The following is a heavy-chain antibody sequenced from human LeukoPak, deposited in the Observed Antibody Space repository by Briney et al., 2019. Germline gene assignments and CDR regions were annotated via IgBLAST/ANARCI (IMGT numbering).Heavy chain of an antibody. V-gene: IGHV3-23*01. J-gene: IGHJ6*02. CDR3: ARDLGYCSGGSCYSVNYYYYGMDV. D-gene: IGHD2-15*01. CDR2: ISPSGGST. CDR1: GLTFSNSV. Sequence: GGSLRLSCAASGLTFSNSVMSWVRQAPGEGLEWVSSISPSGGSTYYADSVKGRFTISRDNSKNSLYLQMNSLRAEDTAVYYCARDLGYCSGGSCYSVNYYYYGMDVWGQGTTVTVSS.